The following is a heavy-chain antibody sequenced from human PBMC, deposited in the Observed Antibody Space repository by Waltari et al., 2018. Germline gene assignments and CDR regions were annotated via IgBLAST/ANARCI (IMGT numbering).Heavy chain of an antibody. D-gene: IGHD3-3*01. CDR1: GGSISSYY. V-gene: IGHV4-59*01. CDR2: IYYSGST. J-gene: IGHJ5*02. Sequence: QVQLQESGPGLVKPSETLSLTCTVSGGSISSYYWSWIRQPPGKGLEWIGYIYYSGSTNYNPSLKSRVTISVDTSKNQFSLKLSSVTAADTAVYYCARASPPSNYDFWSAPFDPWGQGTLVTVSS. CDR3: ARASPPSNYDFWSAPFDP.